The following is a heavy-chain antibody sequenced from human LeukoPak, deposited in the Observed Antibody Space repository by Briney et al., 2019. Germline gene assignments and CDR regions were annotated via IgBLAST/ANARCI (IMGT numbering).Heavy chain of an antibody. V-gene: IGHV3-30*02. D-gene: IGHD4-17*01. J-gene: IGHJ6*03. CDR3: AKDPSTTVPYYYYYYMDV. CDR2: IRYDGSNK. Sequence: GGSLRLSCAASGFTFSSYGMHWVRQAPGKGLEWVAFIRYDGSNKYYADSVKGRFTISRDNSKNTLYLQMNSLRAEDTAVYYCAKDPSTTVPYYYYYYMDVWGKGTTVTISS. CDR1: GFTFSSYG.